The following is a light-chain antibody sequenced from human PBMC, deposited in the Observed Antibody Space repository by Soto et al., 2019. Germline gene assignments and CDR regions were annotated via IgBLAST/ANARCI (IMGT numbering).Light chain of an antibody. CDR2: AAS. V-gene: IGKV3-20*01. J-gene: IGKJ1*01. CDR3: QQYGSSPRT. CDR1: QSVSSSY. Sequence: EIVLTQSPGTLSLSPGERATLSCRASQSVSSSYFAWYQQKPGQAPRLLIYAASTRATGIPDRFSGSGSGTDFTLTISRLEPEDWAVYYCQQYGSSPRTFGQGTKVEIK.